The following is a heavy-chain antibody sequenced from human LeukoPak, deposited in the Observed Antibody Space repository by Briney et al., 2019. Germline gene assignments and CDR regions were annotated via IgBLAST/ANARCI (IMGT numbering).Heavy chain of an antibody. J-gene: IGHJ4*02. D-gene: IGHD6-19*01. Sequence: PGGSLRLSCAASGFTVSSNYMSWVRQAPGKGLEWVSIIYSGGNTYYTDSVKGRFTISRDNSKNTLYLQMNSLRAEDTAVYYCARDIAVADQGYWGQGSLVTVSS. V-gene: IGHV3-53*01. CDR2: IYSGGNT. CDR1: GFTVSSNY. CDR3: ARDIAVADQGY.